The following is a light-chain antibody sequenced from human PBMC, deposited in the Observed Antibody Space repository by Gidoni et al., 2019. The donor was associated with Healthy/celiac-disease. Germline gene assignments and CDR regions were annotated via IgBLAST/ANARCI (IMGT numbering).Light chain of an antibody. CDR2: AVS. J-gene: IGLJ2*01. CDR1: SSDVGGYNY. CDR3: SSYAGSNNHVV. V-gene: IGLV2-8*01. Sequence: QSALTQPPSASGSPGQSVTISCTGTSSDVGGYNYVSWYPQHPGQAPKLMIYAVSKRPSGVPDRFSGSKSGNTASLTVSGLQAEDEADYYCSSYAGSNNHVVFGGGTKLTVL.